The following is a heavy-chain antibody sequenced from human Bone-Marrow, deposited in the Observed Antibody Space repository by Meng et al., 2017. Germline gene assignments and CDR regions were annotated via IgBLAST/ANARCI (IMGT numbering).Heavy chain of an antibody. CDR3: ARTVDTAMAADAFDI. V-gene: IGHV1-18*01. CDR2: ISAYNGNT. Sequence: ASVKVSCKASGYTFTSYGISWVRQAPGQGLEWMGWISAYNGNTNYAQKLQGRVTITRDTSASTAYMELSSLRSEDTAVYYCARTVDTAMAADAFDIWGQGTMVTVSS. J-gene: IGHJ3*02. CDR1: GYTFTSYG. D-gene: IGHD5-18*01.